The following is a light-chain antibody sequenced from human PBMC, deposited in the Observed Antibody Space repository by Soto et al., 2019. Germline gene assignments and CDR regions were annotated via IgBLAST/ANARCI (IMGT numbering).Light chain of an antibody. CDR3: EQYGSSPRT. V-gene: IGKV3-20*01. J-gene: IGKJ1*01. CDR2: GGI. CDR1: QSVNID. Sequence: EIVLTQSPGTLSLSPGERATLSCRASQSVNIDLAWYQQKPGQAPRLVIYGGISRATGIPDRFSGSGSGTDFTLTISRLAPEDCAVYYCEQYGSSPRTFGQGTKGEI.